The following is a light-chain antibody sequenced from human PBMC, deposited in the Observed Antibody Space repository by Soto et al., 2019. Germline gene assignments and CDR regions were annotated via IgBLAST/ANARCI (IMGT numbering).Light chain of an antibody. CDR1: SSNIGAGYD. V-gene: IGLV1-40*01. J-gene: IGLJ2*01. CDR3: QSYDSSLSGL. Sequence: QPVLTQPPSVSGAPGQRVTISCTGSSSNIGAGYDVHWYQQLPGTAPKLLIYGISNRPSGVPDRFSGSKSGTSASLAITGLQAEDEADYYCQSYDSSLSGLFGGGTKLTVL. CDR2: GIS.